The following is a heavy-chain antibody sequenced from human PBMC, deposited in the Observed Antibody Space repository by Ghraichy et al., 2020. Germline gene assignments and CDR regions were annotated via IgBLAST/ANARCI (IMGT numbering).Heavy chain of an antibody. CDR3: ARAPPVINYYYGMDV. J-gene: IGHJ6*02. CDR1: GGSISSYY. V-gene: IGHV4-4*07. D-gene: IGHD2/OR15-2a*01. Sequence: SETLSLTCTVSGGSISSYYWSWIRQPAGKGLEWIGRIYTSGSTNYNPSLKSRVTMSVDTSKNQFSLKLNSVTAADTAVYYCARAPPVINYYYGMDVWGQGTTVPVSS. CDR2: IYTSGST.